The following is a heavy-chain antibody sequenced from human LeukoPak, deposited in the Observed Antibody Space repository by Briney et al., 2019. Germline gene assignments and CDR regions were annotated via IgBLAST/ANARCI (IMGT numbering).Heavy chain of an antibody. CDR2: INPSGGST. CDR1: GYTFTSYY. CDR3: ARDLPDYYDSSGYYYYSLAFDI. J-gene: IGHJ3*02. V-gene: IGHV1-46*01. D-gene: IGHD3-22*01. Sequence: ASXKVSCKASGYTFTSYYMHWVRQAPGQGLEWMGIINPSGGSTSYAQKFQGRVTMTRDTYTSTVYMELSSLRSEDTAVYYCARDLPDYYDSSGYYYYSLAFDIWGQGTMVTVSS.